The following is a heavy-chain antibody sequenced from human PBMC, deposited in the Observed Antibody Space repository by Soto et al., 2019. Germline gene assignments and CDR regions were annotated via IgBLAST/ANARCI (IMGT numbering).Heavy chain of an antibody. CDR3: ATGTSIAARPRYPGYYYGTDV. D-gene: IGHD6-6*01. CDR2: IYYSGST. V-gene: IGHV4-39*01. J-gene: IGHJ6*02. CDR1: GGSISSSSYY. Sequence: SETLSLTCTVSGGSISSSSYYWGWIRQPPGKGLEWIGSIYYSGSTYYNPSLKSRVTISVDTSKNQFSLKLSSVTAADTAVYYCATGTSIAARPRYPGYYYGTDVWGQGTTVTVSS.